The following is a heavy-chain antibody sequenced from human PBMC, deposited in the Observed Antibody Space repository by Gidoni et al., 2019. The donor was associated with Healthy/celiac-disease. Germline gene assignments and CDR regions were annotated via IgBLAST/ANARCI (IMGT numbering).Heavy chain of an antibody. D-gene: IGHD1-20*01. V-gene: IGHV4-31*03. CDR1: GGSISSGGYY. Sequence: QVQLQESGPGLVKPSQTLSLTCTVSGGSISSGGYYWSWIRQHPGKGLEWIGYIYYSGSTYYNPSLKSRVTISVDTSKNQFSLKLSSVTAADTAVYYCARGPRYNWNNPDAFDIWGQGTMVTVSS. J-gene: IGHJ3*02. CDR2: IYYSGST. CDR3: ARGPRYNWNNPDAFDI.